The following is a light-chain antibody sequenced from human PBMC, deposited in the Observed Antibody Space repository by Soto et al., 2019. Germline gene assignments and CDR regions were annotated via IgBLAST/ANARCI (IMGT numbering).Light chain of an antibody. CDR2: DVR. Sequence: ALTQPASVSGSPGQSITISCTGTSNDVGGYNYVSWYQQHPDTAPKLIIYDVRYRPSGVSNRFSGSKSGNTASLTISGLQAEDEADYYCSAYTTSSTPYVFGSGTKVTVL. J-gene: IGLJ1*01. CDR1: SNDVGGYNY. V-gene: IGLV2-14*03. CDR3: SAYTTSSTPYV.